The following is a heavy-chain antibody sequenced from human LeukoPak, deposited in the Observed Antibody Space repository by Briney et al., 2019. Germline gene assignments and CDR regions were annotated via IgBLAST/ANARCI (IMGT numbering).Heavy chain of an antibody. CDR3: GREGDESILMDY. Sequence: GGSLRLSCAVSGFTLNDYWIHWVRQAPGKGLFWVSGVKGDGTKTVYADSVKGRFTVSRDYAKDVLFLQMHSLRVEDTGVYYWGREGDESILMDYGGKGTWVPFS. CDR1: GFTLNDYW. J-gene: IGHJ4*02. CDR2: VKGDGTKT. D-gene: IGHD3-16*01. V-gene: IGHV3-74*01.